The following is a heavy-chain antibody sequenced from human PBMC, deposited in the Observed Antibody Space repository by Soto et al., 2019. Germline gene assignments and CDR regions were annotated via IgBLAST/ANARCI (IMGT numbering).Heavy chain of an antibody. V-gene: IGHV4-59*01. CDR2: MYNTGST. J-gene: IGHJ6*02. Sequence: SETLSLTCTVSGGSISSYYWSWIRQPPGKGLEWIGYMYNTGSTIYNPSLKRRVTISVDTSKNQFSLKLNSVTAADTAVYYCARDLWGYCGADCYPLDVWGQGTMVTVSS. D-gene: IGHD2-21*02. CDR1: GGSISSYY. CDR3: ARDLWGYCGADCYPLDV.